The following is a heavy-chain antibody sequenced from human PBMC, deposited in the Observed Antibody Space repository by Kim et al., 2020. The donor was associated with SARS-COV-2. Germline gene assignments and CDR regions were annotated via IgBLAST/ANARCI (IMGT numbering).Heavy chain of an antibody. J-gene: IGHJ3*01. CDR3: ARILGTGTSDELALDL. D-gene: IGHD1-1*01. CDR1: EETFLPYW. Sequence: GESLKISCKGFEETFLPYWITWVRQMPGKGLELMGRIDPTDSYTKYSPSFQGHVTISADKSISTAFLQWTSLKASDTAMYYCARILGTGTSDELALDLWGQGTMVTVAS. CDR2: IDPTDSYT. V-gene: IGHV5-10-1*01.